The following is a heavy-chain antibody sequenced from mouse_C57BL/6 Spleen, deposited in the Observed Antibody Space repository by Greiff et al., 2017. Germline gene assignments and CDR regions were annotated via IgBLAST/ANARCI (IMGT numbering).Heavy chain of an antibody. J-gene: IGHJ3*01. V-gene: IGHV1-18*01. CDR2: INPNNGGT. CDR3: AREENSWFAY. CDR1: GYTFTDYN. Sequence: EVQLQQSGPELVKPGASVKIPCKASGYTFTDYNMDWVKRSHGKSLEWIGDINPNNGGTIYNQKFKGKATLTVDKSSSTAYMELRSLTSEDTAVYYCAREENSWFAYWGQGTLVTVSA.